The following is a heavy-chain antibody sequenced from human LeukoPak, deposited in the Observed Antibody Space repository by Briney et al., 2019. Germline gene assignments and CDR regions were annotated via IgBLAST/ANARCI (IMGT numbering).Heavy chain of an antibody. J-gene: IGHJ4*02. D-gene: IGHD1-14*01. V-gene: IGHV3-23*01. Sequence: GGSLRLSCAASGFTFSSYAMSWVRQAPGKGLEWVSAISGSGGSTYYADSVKGRFTISRDNSKNTLYVEMNSLRAEDTAVYYCAKSIPETPPGYYFDYWGQGILVTVSS. CDR2: ISGSGGST. CDR1: GFTFSSYA. CDR3: AKSIPETPPGYYFDY.